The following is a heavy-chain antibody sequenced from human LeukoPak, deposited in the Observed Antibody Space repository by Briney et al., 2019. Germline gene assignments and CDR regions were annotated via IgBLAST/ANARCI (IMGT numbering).Heavy chain of an antibody. CDR1: GFIFSNYA. Sequence: GGSLRLSCAASGFIFSNYAMSWVRQAPGKGREGVSSISSSSSYIYYADSVKGRFTISRDNAKNSLYLQMNSLRAEDMAVYYCARDNEEYYFDYWGQGTLVTVSS. J-gene: IGHJ4*02. D-gene: IGHD1-1*01. CDR3: ARDNEEYYFDY. CDR2: ISSSSSYI. V-gene: IGHV3-21*01.